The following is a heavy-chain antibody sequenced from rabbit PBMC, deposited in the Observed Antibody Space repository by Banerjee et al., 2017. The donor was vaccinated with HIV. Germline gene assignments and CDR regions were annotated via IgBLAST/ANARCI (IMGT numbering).Heavy chain of an antibody. V-gene: IGHV1S45*01. CDR1: GFSFSNAYY. Sequence: QEQLVESGGGLVQPEGSLTLTCTASGFSFSNAYYICWVRQAPGKGLELIACIAGGGVAKWYVSWVNGRFTVSKTSSITMTLQMTSLTAADTATYFCARDNRGYGWDLWGPGTLVTVS. J-gene: IGHJ6*01. D-gene: IGHD3-1*01. CDR3: ARDNRGYGWDL. CDR2: IAGGGVAK.